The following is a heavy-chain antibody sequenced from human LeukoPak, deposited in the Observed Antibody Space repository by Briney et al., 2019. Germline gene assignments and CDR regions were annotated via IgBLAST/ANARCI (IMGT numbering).Heavy chain of an antibody. Sequence: ASVKVSCKASGYTFTSYGISWVRQAPGQGLEWMGWISAYNGNTNYAQKLQGRVTMTTDTSTNTAYMELRSLRSDDTAVYYCARAGNYYDSSGYSHDAFDIWGQGTMVTVSS. D-gene: IGHD3-22*01. CDR2: ISAYNGNT. V-gene: IGHV1-18*01. CDR1: GYTFTSYG. CDR3: ARAGNYYDSSGYSHDAFDI. J-gene: IGHJ3*02.